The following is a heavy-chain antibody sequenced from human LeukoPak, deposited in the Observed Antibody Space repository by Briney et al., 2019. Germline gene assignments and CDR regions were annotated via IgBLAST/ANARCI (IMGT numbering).Heavy chain of an antibody. J-gene: IGHJ3*02. CDR2: ICTNDANA. CDR3: ASPAGITSNDPFDI. V-gene: IGHV5-51*01. D-gene: IGHD1-14*01. Sequence: GEPLKISCQGSGYRFITYWIGWVRQLPGKGLGWMGIICTNDANARYSPSFQGQVTISADKSINTFYLQWSSLKASETAMYYCASPAGITSNDPFDIWGQGTMVTVSS. CDR1: GYRFITYW.